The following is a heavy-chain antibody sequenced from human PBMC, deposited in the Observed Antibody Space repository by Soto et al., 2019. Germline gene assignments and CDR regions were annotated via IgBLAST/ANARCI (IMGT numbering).Heavy chain of an antibody. CDR2: IYYSGST. V-gene: IGHV4-59*01. D-gene: IGHD2-15*01. Sequence: LSLTCTVSGGSISSYYWSWIRQPPGKGLEWIGYIYYSGSTNYNPSLKSRVTISVDTSKNQFSLKLSSVTAADTAVYYCAGARGSYIDYWGQGTLVTVSS. CDR1: GGSISSYY. CDR3: AGARGSYIDY. J-gene: IGHJ4*02.